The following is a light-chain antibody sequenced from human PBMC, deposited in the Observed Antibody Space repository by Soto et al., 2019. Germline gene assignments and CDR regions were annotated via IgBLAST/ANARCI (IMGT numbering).Light chain of an antibody. CDR1: SSDVGSSNY. CDR3: SSYTRGNSWV. V-gene: IGLV2-14*03. Sequence: QSALTQPASVSGSPGQSITISCTGTSSDVGSSNYVSWYQHHPGKAPQLIIFDVSDRPSGVSHRFSGSKSGNTASLIISGLLAADEAYYYCSSYTRGNSWVFGGGTKVTVL. J-gene: IGLJ3*02. CDR2: DVS.